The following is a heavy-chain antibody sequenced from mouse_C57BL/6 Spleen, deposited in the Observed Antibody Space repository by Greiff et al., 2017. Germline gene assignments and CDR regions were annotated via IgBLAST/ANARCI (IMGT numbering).Heavy chain of an antibody. CDR3: ARRNWALDY. V-gene: IGHV5-17*01. J-gene: IGHJ2*01. D-gene: IGHD4-1*02. Sequence: DVMLVESGGGLVKPGGSLKLSCAASGFTFSDYGMHWVRQAPGKGLEWVAYISSGSSTIYYADTVKGRFTISRDNAKNTLFLQMTSLRSEDTAMYYCARRNWALDYWGQGTTLTVAS. CDR2: ISSGSSTI. CDR1: GFTFSDYG.